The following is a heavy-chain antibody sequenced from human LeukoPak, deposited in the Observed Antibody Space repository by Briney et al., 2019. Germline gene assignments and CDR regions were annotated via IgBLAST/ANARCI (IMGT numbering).Heavy chain of an antibody. J-gene: IGHJ4*02. Sequence: SETLSLTCTVSSGFSTHYYWNWIRQPPGKALEWIGCVSDTGRTTYNPSLKSRLTISVDTSKRQFSLTLTSLTAADTAVYYCTKGYYEPFDVWGQGILVTVPS. CDR3: TKGYYEPFDV. CDR1: SGFSTHYY. V-gene: IGHV4-59*01. D-gene: IGHD3-16*01. CDR2: VSDTGRT.